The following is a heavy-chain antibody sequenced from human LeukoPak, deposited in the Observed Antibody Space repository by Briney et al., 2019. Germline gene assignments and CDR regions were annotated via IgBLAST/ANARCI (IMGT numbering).Heavy chain of an antibody. V-gene: IGHV3-15*01. Sequence: SWIRQPPGKGLEWVGRIKSKTDGGTTDYAAPAKGRFTISRDDSKYTLYLQMNSLKTEDTAVYYCATRGHNWNDDYWGQGTLVTVSS. CDR2: IKSKTDGGTT. D-gene: IGHD1-20*01. J-gene: IGHJ4*02. CDR3: ATRGHNWNDDY.